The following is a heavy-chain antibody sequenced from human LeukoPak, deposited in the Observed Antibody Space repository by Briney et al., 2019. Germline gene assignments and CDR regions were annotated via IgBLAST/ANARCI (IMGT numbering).Heavy chain of an antibody. J-gene: IGHJ4*02. CDR3: ARGITIFGVVTRPDY. D-gene: IGHD3-3*01. V-gene: IGHV3-23*01. CDR1: GFTFSSYA. CDR2: ISGSGGST. Sequence: TGGSLRLSCAASGFTFSSYAMSWVRQASGKGLEWVSTISGSGGSTYYADSVKGRFTISRDNSKNTLYLQMNSLRAEDTAVYSCARGITIFGVVTRPDYWGQGTLVTVSS.